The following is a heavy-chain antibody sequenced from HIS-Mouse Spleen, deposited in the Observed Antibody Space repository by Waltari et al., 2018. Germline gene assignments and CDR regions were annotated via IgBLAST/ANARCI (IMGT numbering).Heavy chain of an antibody. CDR3: ARGYCTNGVCYDY. Sequence: QVQLQQSGPGLAKPSQTLSLTFAIPGASVSSHRPAWNWIRQSPSRGLEWLGRTYYRSKWYNDYAVSVKSRITINPDTSKNQFSLQLNSVTPEDTAVYYCARGYCTNGVCYDYWGQGTLVTVSS. V-gene: IGHV6-1*01. J-gene: IGHJ4*02. CDR1: GASVSSHRPA. CDR2: TYYRSKWYN. D-gene: IGHD2-8*01.